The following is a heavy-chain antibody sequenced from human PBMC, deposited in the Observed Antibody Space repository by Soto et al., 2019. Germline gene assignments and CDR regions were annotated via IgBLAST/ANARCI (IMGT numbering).Heavy chain of an antibody. CDR1: GFTFSSYA. J-gene: IGHJ6*02. CDR2: ISGSGGST. D-gene: IGHD3-3*01. Sequence: GGSLRLSCAASGFTFSSYAMSWVRQAPGKGLEWVSAISGSGGSTYYADSVKGRFTISRDNSKNTLYLRMNGLRAEDTAVYYCAKRYYDFWSGPLAVGFMDVWGQGTTVTVSS. V-gene: IGHV3-23*01. CDR3: AKRYYDFWSGPLAVGFMDV.